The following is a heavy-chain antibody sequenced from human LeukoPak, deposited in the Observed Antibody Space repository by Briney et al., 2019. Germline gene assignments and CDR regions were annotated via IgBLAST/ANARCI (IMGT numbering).Heavy chain of an antibody. D-gene: IGHD4-17*01. Sequence: GASVTVSFKASGYTFTGYYMHWVRQAPGQGLEWMGWINPNSGGTNYAQKFQGRVTMTRDTSISTAYMELSRLRSDDTAVYYCRTDRYGDYGDYIDYWGQGTLVTVSS. J-gene: IGHJ4*02. CDR1: GYTFTGYY. CDR3: RTDRYGDYGDYIDY. CDR2: INPNSGGT. V-gene: IGHV1-2*02.